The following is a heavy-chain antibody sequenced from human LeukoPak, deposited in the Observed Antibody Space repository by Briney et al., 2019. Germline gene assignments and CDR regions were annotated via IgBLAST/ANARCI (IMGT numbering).Heavy chain of an antibody. V-gene: IGHV4-4*02. D-gene: IGHD2-8*01. CDR3: SRENGAFSPFGY. CDR1: GGYISNTNW. J-gene: IGHJ4*02. CDR2: ISLTGLT. Sequence: PSETLSLTFGVSGGYISNTNWWSWVRQPPGQGLEWIGEISLTGLTHYNPSLESRVTVSLDKSKNQLSLNLTSVTAADTAVYYCSRENGAFSPFGYWGQGTLVTVLS.